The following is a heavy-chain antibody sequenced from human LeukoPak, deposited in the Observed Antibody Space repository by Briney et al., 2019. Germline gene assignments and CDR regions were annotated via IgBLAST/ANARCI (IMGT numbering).Heavy chain of an antibody. CDR2: INHSGST. J-gene: IGHJ4*02. V-gene: IGHV4-34*01. CDR3: ARGSDRVXMATIGIDY. CDR1: GGSFSGYY. Sequence: SETLSLTCAVYGGSFSGYYWSWIRQPPGKGLEWIGEINHSGSTNYNPSLKSRVTISVDTSKNQFSLKLSSVTAADTAVYYCARGSDRVXMATIGIDYWGQGTLVTV. D-gene: IGHD5-24*01.